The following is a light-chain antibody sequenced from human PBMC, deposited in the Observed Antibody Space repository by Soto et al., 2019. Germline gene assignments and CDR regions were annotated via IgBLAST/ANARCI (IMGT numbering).Light chain of an antibody. J-gene: IGKJ1*01. CDR3: QHYNSYSEA. CDR2: AAS. CDR1: RRLVHSDGIAY. Sequence: VMTQSPLSLPVALGQPASISCRSDRRLVHSDGIAYLAWYQQTPGQTPRLLIYAASSRATGIPDRFSGSGSGTDFTLTISRLEPDDFATYYCQHYNSYSEAFGQGTKVDI. V-gene: IGKV3-20*01.